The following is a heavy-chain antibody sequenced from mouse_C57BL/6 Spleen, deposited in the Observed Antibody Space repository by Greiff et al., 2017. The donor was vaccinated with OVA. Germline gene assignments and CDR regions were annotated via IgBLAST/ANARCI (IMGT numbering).Heavy chain of an antibody. Sequence: EVQLQQSVAELVRPGASVKLSCTASGFNITNTYMHWVKQRPGQGLEWIGRIDPANGNTNYAPKFQGKATLTADTSSNTAYLQLSSLTSEGTAIYYCAGDEGNYGAYYYAMDYWGQGTSVTVSS. CDR3: AGDEGNYGAYYYAMDY. D-gene: IGHD2-1*01. CDR2: IDPANGNT. V-gene: IGHV14-3*01. CDR1: GFNITNTY. J-gene: IGHJ4*01.